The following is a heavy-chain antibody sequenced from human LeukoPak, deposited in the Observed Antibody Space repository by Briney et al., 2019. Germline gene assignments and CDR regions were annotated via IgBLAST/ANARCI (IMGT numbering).Heavy chain of an antibody. CDR1: GLTFGSYW. Sequence: GGSLRLSCAVSGLTFGSYWMSWVRQAPGKGLEWVAHINQDGSEKYFVDSVKGRFTISRDNAKNSLHLQMNTLRAEDTAVYYCARERDGRFFDYWGQGTLVTVSS. CDR2: INQDGSEK. J-gene: IGHJ4*02. V-gene: IGHV3-7*03. D-gene: IGHD5-24*01. CDR3: ARERDGRFFDY.